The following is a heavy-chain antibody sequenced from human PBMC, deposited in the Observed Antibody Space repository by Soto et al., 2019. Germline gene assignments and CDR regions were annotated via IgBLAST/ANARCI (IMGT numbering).Heavy chain of an antibody. Sequence: SVKVSCKASGGTFSSYAISWVRQAPGQGLEWMGGIIPTFGTANYAQKFQGRVTITADESTSTAYMELSSLRSEDTAVYYCARDVAAAAHYYYYGMDVWGQGTTVTVSS. J-gene: IGHJ6*02. V-gene: IGHV1-69*13. CDR1: GGTFSSYA. D-gene: IGHD6-13*01. CDR3: ARDVAAAAHYYYYGMDV. CDR2: IIPTFGTA.